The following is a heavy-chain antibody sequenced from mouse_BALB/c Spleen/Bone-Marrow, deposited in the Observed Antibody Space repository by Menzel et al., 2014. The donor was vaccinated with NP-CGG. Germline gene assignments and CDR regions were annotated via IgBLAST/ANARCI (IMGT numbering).Heavy chain of an antibody. V-gene: IGHV7-3*02. Sequence: EVQRVESGGGLVQPGGSLRLSCTPSGFTFTDSYMSWVRPPPGKALEWLGFIRNKAYDYTTEYSASVKGRFTISRDSSQSILYLQMNTLRPEDSATYYCARFPMDYWGQGTSVTVSS. CDR1: GFTFTDSY. J-gene: IGHJ4*01. CDR3: ARFPMDY. CDR2: IRNKAYDYTT.